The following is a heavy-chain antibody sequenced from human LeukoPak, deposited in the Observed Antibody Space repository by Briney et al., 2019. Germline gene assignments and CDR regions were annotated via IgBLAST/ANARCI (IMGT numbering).Heavy chain of an antibody. D-gene: IGHD5-24*01. CDR2: IYYSGGT. CDR3: ARVSSRDSRFDP. Sequence: PSETLSLTCTVSGGSIISTTYYWGWIRQPPGKGLEWIATIYYSGGTYYNPSLKSRVTISVDTSKNQFSLKLSSVTAADTAVYHCARVSSRDSRFDPWGQGTLVTVSS. J-gene: IGHJ5*02. CDR1: GGSIISTTYY. V-gene: IGHV4-39*07.